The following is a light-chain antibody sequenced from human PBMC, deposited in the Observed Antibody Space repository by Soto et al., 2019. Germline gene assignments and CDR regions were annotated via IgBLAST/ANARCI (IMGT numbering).Light chain of an antibody. CDR3: CSYAGTTNV. CDR1: SSDIGAYDY. V-gene: IGLV2-23*02. J-gene: IGLJ1*01. CDR2: EDS. Sequence: QSALTQPASLSGSPGQSITISCTGTSSDIGAYDYVSWFQQHPGKAPKLMISEDSKRPSGVSDRFSGSKSGNTASLTISGLQADDEADYYCCSYAGTTNVFGTGTKVTVL.